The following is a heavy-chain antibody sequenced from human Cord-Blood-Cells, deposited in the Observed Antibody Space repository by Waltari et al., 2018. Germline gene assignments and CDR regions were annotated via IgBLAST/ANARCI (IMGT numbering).Heavy chain of an antibody. D-gene: IGHD2-2*03. J-gene: IGHJ5*02. CDR3: ARERDGYCSSTSCNWFDP. CDR1: GYSISRGYY. Sequence: QVQLQESGPGLVKPSETLSLTCTVSGYSISRGYYWGWIRPPPGQGLEWIGSISHSGSTYYNPARKSRVTISVDTSKNQFSLKLSSVTAADTAVYYCARERDGYCSSTSCNWFDPWGQGTLVTVSS. CDR2: ISHSGST. V-gene: IGHV4-38-2*02.